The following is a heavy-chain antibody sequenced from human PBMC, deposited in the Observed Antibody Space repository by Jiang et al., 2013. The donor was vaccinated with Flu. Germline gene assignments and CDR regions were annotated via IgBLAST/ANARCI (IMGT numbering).Heavy chain of an antibody. CDR2: VHYTGSA. Sequence: TVSGDSITNYYWSWIRQPPGKGLEWIAYVHYTGSANYNPSLKSRVTISVDTSKNQFSLKLASVTAADTAVYYCARDLVGYCGGDCYSSWGQGTLVTVSS. D-gene: IGHD2-21*02. V-gene: IGHV4-59*01. CDR3: ARDLVGYCGGDCYSS. J-gene: IGHJ5*02. CDR1: GDSITNYY.